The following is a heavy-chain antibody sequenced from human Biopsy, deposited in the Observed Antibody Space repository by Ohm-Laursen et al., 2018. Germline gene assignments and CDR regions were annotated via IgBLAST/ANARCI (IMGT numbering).Heavy chain of an antibody. D-gene: IGHD5-12*01. J-gene: IGHJ6*02. CDR1: GYSVTNDYY. V-gene: IGHV4-38-2*01. CDR3: ARVAGGYAYYYGMDV. Sequence: GTLSLTCAVSGYSVTNDYYWGWIRQLPGKGLEWIGNIYYDGITYYNPSLKSRVAMSVDTSKNQLSLRLTSVTAADTAVYYCARVAGGYAYYYGMDVWGQGTTVIVSS. CDR2: IYYDGIT.